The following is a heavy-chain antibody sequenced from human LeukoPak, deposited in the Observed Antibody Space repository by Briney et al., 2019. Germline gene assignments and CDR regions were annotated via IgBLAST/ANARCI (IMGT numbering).Heavy chain of an antibody. CDR3: ARGSAMVRGVIITDYYYYGMDV. Sequence: SETLSLTCAVYGGSFSGYYWSWIRQPPGKGLEWIGEINHSGSTNYNPSLKSRVTISVDTSKNQFSLKLSSVTAADTAVYYCARGSAMVRGVIITDYYYYGMDVWGQGTTVTVSS. V-gene: IGHV4-34*01. D-gene: IGHD3-10*01. J-gene: IGHJ6*02. CDR2: INHSGST. CDR1: GGSFSGYY.